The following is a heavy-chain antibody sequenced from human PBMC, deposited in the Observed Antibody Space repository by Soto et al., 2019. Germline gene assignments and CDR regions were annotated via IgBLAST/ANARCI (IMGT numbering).Heavy chain of an antibody. J-gene: IGHJ6*02. CDR1: GFTFSSYA. D-gene: IGHD2-15*01. V-gene: IGHV3-23*01. Sequence: GGSLRLSCAASGFTFSSYAMSWVRQAPGKGLEWVSALGTRDDSYYADSVKGRFAISRDNAKNSLYLQMNSLRAEDTALYYCASFRAATGYHNGLDVWGQGTMVTVSS. CDR3: ASFRAATGYHNGLDV. CDR2: LGTRDDS.